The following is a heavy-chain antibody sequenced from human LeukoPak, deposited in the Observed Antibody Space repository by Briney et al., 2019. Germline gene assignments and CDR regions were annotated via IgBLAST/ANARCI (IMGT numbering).Heavy chain of an antibody. J-gene: IGHJ4*02. CDR3: AKDGREVGATNY. V-gene: IGHV3-23*01. Sequence: GGSLRLSCAASGFTFSSYAMSWVRQAPGKGLEWVSAISGSGGSTYYADSVKGRLTISRDNSKNTLYLQMNSLRAEDTAVYYCAKDGREVGATNYWGQGTLVTVSS. D-gene: IGHD1-26*01. CDR2: ISGSGGST. CDR1: GFTFSSYA.